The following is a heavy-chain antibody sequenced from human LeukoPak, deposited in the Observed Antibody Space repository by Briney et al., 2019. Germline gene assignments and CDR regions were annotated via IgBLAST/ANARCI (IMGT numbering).Heavy chain of an antibody. V-gene: IGHV3-21*01. J-gene: IGHJ3*02. CDR3: ARESEAGTYNAFDI. D-gene: IGHD1-26*01. Sequence: GGSLRLSCAASGFTFSSYRMNWVRQAPGKGLEWVSSISSSSSYIYYADSVKGRFTISRDNAKNSLYLQMNSLRAEDTAVYYCARESEAGTYNAFDIWGQGTMVTVSS. CDR2: ISSSSSYI. CDR1: GFTFSSYR.